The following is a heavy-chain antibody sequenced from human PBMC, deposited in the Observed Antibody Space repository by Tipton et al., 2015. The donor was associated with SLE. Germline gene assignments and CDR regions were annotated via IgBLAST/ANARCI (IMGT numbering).Heavy chain of an antibody. CDR1: GGSISSGSYY. Sequence: LRLSCTVSGGSISSGSYYWSWIRQPAGKGLEWIGRIYTSGSTNYNPSLKSRVTISVDTSKNQFSPKLSSVTAADTAVYYCARAPRYYYDSSYFDYWGQGTLVTVSS. J-gene: IGHJ4*02. CDR3: ARAPRYYYDSSYFDY. V-gene: IGHV4-61*02. D-gene: IGHD3-22*01. CDR2: IYTSGST.